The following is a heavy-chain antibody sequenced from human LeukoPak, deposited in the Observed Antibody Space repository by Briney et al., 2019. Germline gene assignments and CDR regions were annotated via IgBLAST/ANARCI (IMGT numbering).Heavy chain of an antibody. D-gene: IGHD1/OR15-1a*01. CDR1: GFTFSGSA. J-gene: IGHJ4*02. Sequence: AGGSLRLSCAASGFTFSGSAIHWARQASGKGLEWVGRIRSRANNYATAYAASVNGRFTISRDDPKNTAYLQMNSLKSEDTAVYYCTGNSLGGGENDYWGQGTLVAVSS. CDR2: IRSRANNYAT. V-gene: IGHV3-73*01. CDR3: TGNSLGGGENDY.